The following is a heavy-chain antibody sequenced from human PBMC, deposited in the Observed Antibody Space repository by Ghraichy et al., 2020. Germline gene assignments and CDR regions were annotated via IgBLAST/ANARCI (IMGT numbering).Heavy chain of an antibody. J-gene: IGHJ4*02. V-gene: IGHV3-7*01. CDR1: GFTFSSYW. CDR2: IKQDGSEK. Sequence: GGSLRLSCAASGFTFSSYWMSWVRQAPGKGLGWVANIKQDGSEKYYVDSVKGRFTISRDNAKNSLYLQMNSLRAEDTAVYYCARDRYPYYYGSGSLFYFDYWGQGTLVTVSS. CDR3: ARDRYPYYYGSGSLFYFDY. D-gene: IGHD3-10*01.